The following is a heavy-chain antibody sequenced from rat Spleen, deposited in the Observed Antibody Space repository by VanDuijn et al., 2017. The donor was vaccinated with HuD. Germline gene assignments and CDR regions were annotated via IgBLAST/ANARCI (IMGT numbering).Heavy chain of an antibody. CDR3: VLMYTTDYYHYYVMDA. Sequence: QVQLKESGPGLVQASQTLSLTCTVSGLSLTSNSVSWIRQPPGKGLEWMGVIWSNGGTDYNSAIKSRLSFSRDTSKSQVFLKMNSLQTEDTAMYFGVLMYTTDYYHYYVMDAWGQGASVTVSS. CDR2: IWSNGGT. D-gene: IGHD1-6*01. J-gene: IGHJ4*01. V-gene: IGHV2-47*01. CDR1: GLSLTSNS.